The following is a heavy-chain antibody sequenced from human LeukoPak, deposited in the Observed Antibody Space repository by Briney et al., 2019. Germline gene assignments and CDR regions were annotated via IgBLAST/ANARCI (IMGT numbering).Heavy chain of an antibody. CDR2: ISYDGSNK. V-gene: IGHV3-30-3*01. D-gene: IGHD3-22*01. J-gene: IGHJ4*02. CDR3: AKDARNYDSSGYYDDPGYFDY. CDR1: GFTFSSYA. Sequence: GRSLRLSCAASGFTFSSYAMHWVRQAPGKGLEWVAVISYDGSNKYYADSVKGRFTISRDNSKNTLYLQMNSLRAEDTAVYYCAKDARNYDSSGYYDDPGYFDYWGQGTLVTVSS.